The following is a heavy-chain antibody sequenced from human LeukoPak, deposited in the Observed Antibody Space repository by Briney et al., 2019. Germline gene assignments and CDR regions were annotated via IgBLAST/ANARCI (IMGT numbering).Heavy chain of an antibody. CDR1: GGSISDYF. V-gene: IGHV4-59*01. D-gene: IGHD2-15*01. CDR2: ISYSGIT. CDR3: ARIKSRLTVPGSRFDP. Sequence: SETLSLTCTVSGGSISDYFWTWIRQPPGKGLEWIGYISYSGITNYNPSLKSRVTISVDTSKNQFSLKLTSVNPADTAVYYCARIKSRLTVPGSRFDPWGQGTLVTVSS. J-gene: IGHJ5*02.